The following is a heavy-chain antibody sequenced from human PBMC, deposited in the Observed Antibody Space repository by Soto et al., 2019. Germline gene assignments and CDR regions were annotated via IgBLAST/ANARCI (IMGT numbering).Heavy chain of an antibody. CDR3: ARGVRGHYGFDV. Sequence: EVQLVESGGGLVQPGGSLRLSCAASGFPFSDYWIHWVRQTPGKGLVWVSRIKFDGGSANYADSVKGRFTISRDNARDTVYLEMNSLRAEDTAVYFCARGVRGHYGFDVWGQGTMVTGSS. D-gene: IGHD3-10*02. J-gene: IGHJ3*01. CDR2: IKFDGGSA. V-gene: IGHV3-74*01. CDR1: GFPFSDYW.